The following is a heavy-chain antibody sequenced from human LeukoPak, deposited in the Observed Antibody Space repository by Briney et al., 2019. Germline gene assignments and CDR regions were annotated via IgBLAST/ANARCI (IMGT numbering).Heavy chain of an antibody. CDR2: FDPEDGET. V-gene: IGHV1-24*01. CDR1: GYTPTELS. CDR3: ATLHFSWSAFDI. J-gene: IGHJ3*02. D-gene: IGHD4-11*01. Sequence: GASVTVSCKVSGYTPTELSMHWVRQAPGKGGERMGGFDPEDGETIYAQKFQGRVTMTEDTSTDTAYMELISLRSEDTAVYYCATLHFSWSAFDIWGQGTMVTVSS.